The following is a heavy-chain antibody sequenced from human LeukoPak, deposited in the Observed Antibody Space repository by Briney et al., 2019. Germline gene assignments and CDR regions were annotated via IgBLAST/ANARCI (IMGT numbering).Heavy chain of an antibody. CDR1: GFTFSSYG. Sequence: PGGSLRLSCAASGFTFSSYGMHWVRQAPGKGLEWVAVIWYDGSNKYYADSVKGRFTISRDNSKNTLYLQMNSLRAEDTAVYYCARGPVYYYDSSGYHDYWGQGTLVTVSS. CDR3: ARGPVYYYDSSGYHDY. V-gene: IGHV3-33*01. J-gene: IGHJ4*02. CDR2: IWYDGSNK. D-gene: IGHD3-22*01.